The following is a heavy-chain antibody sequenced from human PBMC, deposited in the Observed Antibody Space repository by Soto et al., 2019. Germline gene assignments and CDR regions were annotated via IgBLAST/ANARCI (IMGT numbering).Heavy chain of an antibody. D-gene: IGHD6-13*01. V-gene: IGHV3-23*01. CDR3: AKVKTASGSES. CDR2: ISGGGGVT. Sequence: EVQLLESGGGVVQPGGSLRLSCAASGFTFSSHAMNWVRQTPGKGLEWVSLISGGGGVTYYSDSVKGRFTISRDNSMSTLYLQMNSLRAEDTALYYCAKVKTASGSESWGQGTLVTVSS. J-gene: IGHJ5*02. CDR1: GFTFSSHA.